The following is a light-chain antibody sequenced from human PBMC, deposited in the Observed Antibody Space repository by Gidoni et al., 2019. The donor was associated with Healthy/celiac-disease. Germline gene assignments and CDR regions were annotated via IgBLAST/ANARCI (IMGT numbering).Light chain of an antibody. J-gene: IGLJ1*01. V-gene: IGLV2-14*01. CDR2: EVS. CDR1: SSDVGCYNY. Sequence: QSALTQPASVSGSPGQSITISCTGTSSDVGCYNYVSWYQQHPGKAPKLMIYEVSNRPSGVSNRLSGSKSGNTASLTISGLQAEDEADYYCSSYTSSSTPYVFGTGTKVTVL. CDR3: SSYTSSSTPYV.